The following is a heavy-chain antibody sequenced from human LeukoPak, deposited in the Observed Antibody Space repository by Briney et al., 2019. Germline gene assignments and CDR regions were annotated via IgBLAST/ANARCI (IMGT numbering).Heavy chain of an antibody. V-gene: IGHV3-30-3*01. J-gene: IGHJ4*02. D-gene: IGHD3-22*01. CDR2: ISYDRSNK. CDR3: ARDGKAYYYDSSGYYFGY. CDR1: GFTFSSYA. Sequence: PGGSLRLSCAASGFTFSSYAMHWVRQAAGKGLEWVAVISYDRSNKYYADSVKGRFTISRDNSKNTLYLQMNSLRAEDTAVYYCARDGKAYYYDSSGYYFGYWGQGTLVTVSS.